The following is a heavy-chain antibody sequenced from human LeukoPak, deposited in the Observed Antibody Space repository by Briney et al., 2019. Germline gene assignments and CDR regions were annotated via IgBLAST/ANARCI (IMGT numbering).Heavy chain of an antibody. V-gene: IGHV3-11*01. CDR2: ISSSGSTI. CDR3: ARDSGYCSGGSCYESIVEYFQH. D-gene: IGHD2-15*01. Sequence: PGGSLRLSCAASGFTFSDYYMSWIRQAPGKGLEWVSYISSSGSTIYYADSVKGRFTISRDNAKNSLYLQMNSQRAEDTAVYYCARDSGYCSGGSCYESIVEYFQHWGQGTLVTVSS. CDR1: GFTFSDYY. J-gene: IGHJ1*01.